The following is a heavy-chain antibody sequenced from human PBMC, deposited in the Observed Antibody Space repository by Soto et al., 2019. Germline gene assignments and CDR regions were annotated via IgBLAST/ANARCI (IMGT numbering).Heavy chain of an antibody. CDR2: IYSGGST. J-gene: IGHJ6*03. V-gene: IGHV3-66*01. CDR3: ARVILDDFWSVGNYMDV. CDR1: GFTVSSNY. D-gene: IGHD3-3*01. Sequence: GGSLRLSCAASGFTVSSNYMSWVRQAPGKGLEWVSVIYSGGSTYYADSVKGRFTISRDNSKNTLYLQMNSLRAEDTAVYYCARVILDDFWSVGNYMDVWGKGTTVTVSS.